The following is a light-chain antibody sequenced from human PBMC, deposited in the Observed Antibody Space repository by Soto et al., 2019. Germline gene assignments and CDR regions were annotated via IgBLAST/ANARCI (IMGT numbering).Light chain of an antibody. V-gene: IGKV3-15*01. J-gene: IGKJ2*01. CDR3: QQYNNGPRT. CDR1: QSVSSN. Sequence: EIVMTQSPATLSVSQGERATLSCRASQSVSSNLAWYQQKPGQAPRLLIYGASTRATGIPARFSGSGSGTEFTLTISSLQSEDFAVYYCQQYNNGPRTFGQGTKLEIK. CDR2: GAS.